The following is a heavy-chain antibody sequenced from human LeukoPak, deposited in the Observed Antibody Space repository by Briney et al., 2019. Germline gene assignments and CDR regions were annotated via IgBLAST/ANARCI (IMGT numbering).Heavy chain of an antibody. CDR3: ARGVYIAAAQYGF. D-gene: IGHD6-13*01. Sequence: SETLPLTCTVSGGSISTYYWTWIRQPPGKGLEWIGYIYYSGATNYNPSLKSRVTISVDTSKNQFSLKLSSVTAADTAVYYCARGVYIAAAQYGFWGQGTLVTVSS. J-gene: IGHJ4*02. CDR1: GGSISTYY. V-gene: IGHV4-59*01. CDR2: IYYSGAT.